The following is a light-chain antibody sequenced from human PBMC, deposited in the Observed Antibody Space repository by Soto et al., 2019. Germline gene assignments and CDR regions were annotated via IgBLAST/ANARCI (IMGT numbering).Light chain of an antibody. CDR1: QRVASN. CDR3: QQYHDRPYT. V-gene: IGKV3-15*01. J-gene: IGKJ2*01. Sequence: EIVMTQSPATLSVSPGERVTLSCRASQRVASNLAWYQQKPGQAPRLLIYGASARASDIPARFSGSGSGTEFTLTISSLQSEDFAVYFCQQYHDRPYTFGQGAKLEIK. CDR2: GAS.